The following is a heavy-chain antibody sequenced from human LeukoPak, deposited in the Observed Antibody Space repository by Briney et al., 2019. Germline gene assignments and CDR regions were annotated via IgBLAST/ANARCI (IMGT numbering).Heavy chain of an antibody. D-gene: IGHD3-9*01. V-gene: IGHV3-23*01. CDR2: ISGSGGTT. CDR1: GFTFSSYA. Sequence: GGSLRLSCAASGFTFSSYAMSWVRQAPGKGLEWVSVISGSGGTTYYADSVKGRFTISRDNSKNTLYVQMNSLRAEDTAVYYCAKGVKALGYFDWLLAFDYWGQGNLVTVSS. CDR3: AKGVKALGYFDWLLAFDY. J-gene: IGHJ4*02.